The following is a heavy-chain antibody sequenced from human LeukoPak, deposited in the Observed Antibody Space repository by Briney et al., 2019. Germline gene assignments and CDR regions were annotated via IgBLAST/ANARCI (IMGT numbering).Heavy chain of an antibody. J-gene: IGHJ6*03. Sequence: GGSLSLSCAASGFTFSSYAMSWVRQAPGKGLEWVSAISGSGGSTYYADSVKGRFTISRDNSKNTLYLQMNSLRAEDTAVYYCAKVYRPFDSNYYYYYMDVWGKGTTVTVSS. CDR2: ISGSGGST. CDR3: AKVYRPFDSNYYYYYMDV. D-gene: IGHD3-16*02. V-gene: IGHV3-23*01. CDR1: GFTFSSYA.